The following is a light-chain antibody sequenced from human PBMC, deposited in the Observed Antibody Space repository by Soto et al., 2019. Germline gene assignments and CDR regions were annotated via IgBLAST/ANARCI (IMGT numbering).Light chain of an antibody. V-gene: IGLV2-14*03. CDR2: DVT. CDR3: CSFISTSTPVV. J-gene: IGLJ2*01. CDR1: SSDVGSYNY. Sequence: QSALTQPASVSGSPGQSITISCTGTSSDVGSYNYVSWYQQHPGNAPKLLIFDVTHRPSGISNRFSGSKSGNTASLIISGLQAEDEADYYCCSFISTSTPVVFGGGTKLTVL.